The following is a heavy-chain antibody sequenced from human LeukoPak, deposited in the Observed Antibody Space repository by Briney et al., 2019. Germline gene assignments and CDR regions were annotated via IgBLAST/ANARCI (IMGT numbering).Heavy chain of an antibody. CDR1: GFTFYDYA. CDR2: ISGDGTGT. Sequence: PGGSLRLSCAASGFTFYDYAMHWVRQAPGKGLEWVSLISGDGTGTYYADSVKGRFTISRDNRKNSPYLQMNSLRTEDTALYYCAKDNFGSGSYFDNWGQGTLVTVSS. J-gene: IGHJ4*02. CDR3: AKDNFGSGSYFDN. D-gene: IGHD1-26*01. V-gene: IGHV3-43*02.